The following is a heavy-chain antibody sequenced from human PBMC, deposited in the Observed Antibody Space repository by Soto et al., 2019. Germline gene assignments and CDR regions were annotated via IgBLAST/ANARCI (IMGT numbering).Heavy chain of an antibody. CDR1: GFTFSSYA. J-gene: IGHJ4*02. CDR3: AKGRDGYSRMSFDY. D-gene: IGHD5-18*01. Sequence: PGGSLRLSCAASGFTFSSYAMSCLSQAPGKGLEGVSASSGSGGITYYADSVKGRFTISRDNSKNTLYLLMNSLRAEDTAVYYCAKGRDGYSRMSFDYWGQGTLVTVSS. CDR2: SSGSGGIT. V-gene: IGHV3-23*01.